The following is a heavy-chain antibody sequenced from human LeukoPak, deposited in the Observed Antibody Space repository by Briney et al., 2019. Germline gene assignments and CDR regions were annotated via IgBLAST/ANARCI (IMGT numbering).Heavy chain of an antibody. J-gene: IGHJ3*02. CDR3: ARDTDAFDI. Sequence: SETLSLTCTVSGGSISTYYWSWIRQPPGKGLEWIGYIYYTGSTSYNPSLKSRVTISVDTSKNQFSLKLSSVTAADTAVYYCARDTDAFDIWGQGTMVTVSS. CDR2: IYYTGST. CDR1: GGSISTYY. V-gene: IGHV4-59*01.